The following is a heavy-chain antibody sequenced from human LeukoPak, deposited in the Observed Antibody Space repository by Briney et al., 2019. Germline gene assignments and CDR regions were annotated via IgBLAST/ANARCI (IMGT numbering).Heavy chain of an antibody. V-gene: IGHV3-15*01. CDR2: IKGRTDRETT. D-gene: IGHD4-17*01. CDR1: GLLFSDAW. J-gene: IGHJ5*02. CDR3: TYMTTVFIVDL. Sequence: PGGSLRLSCAVSGLLFSDAWMSWVRQGPGKGLEWVGRIKGRTDRETTDFAAPVKGRFTISRDVSQNTIHLQMNSLRTEDTAVYYCTYMTTVFIVDLWGQGTLVTVSS.